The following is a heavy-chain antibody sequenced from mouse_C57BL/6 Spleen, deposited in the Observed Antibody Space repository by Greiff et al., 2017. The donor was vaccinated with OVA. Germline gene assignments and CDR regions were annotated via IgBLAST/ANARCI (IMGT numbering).Heavy chain of an antibody. CDR1: GYTFTSYW. J-gene: IGHJ4*01. CDR2: IDPSDSYT. V-gene: IGHV1-50*01. Sequence: VQLQQPGAELVKPGASVKLSCKASGYTFTSYWMQWVNQRPGQGLEWIGEIDPSDSYTNYNQKFKGKATLHVDTSSSTAYMQRSSLTSEDSAVYYCARSGTGTGAMDYWGQGTSVTVSS. D-gene: IGHD4-1*01. CDR3: ARSGTGTGAMDY.